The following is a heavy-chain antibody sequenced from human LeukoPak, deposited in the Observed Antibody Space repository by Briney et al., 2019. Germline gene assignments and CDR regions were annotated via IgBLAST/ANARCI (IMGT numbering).Heavy chain of an antibody. V-gene: IGHV1-69*13. Sequence: SVKVSCKASGGTFSSYSISWVRQAPGQGLEWMGGIIPIFGTANYAQKFQGRVTIAADESTSTAYMEVSSLRSEDTGVYYCARSRHSGYSCVDYWGQGTLVTVSS. D-gene: IGHD5-12*01. CDR1: GGTFSSYS. CDR2: IIPIFGTA. J-gene: IGHJ4*02. CDR3: ARSRHSGYSCVDY.